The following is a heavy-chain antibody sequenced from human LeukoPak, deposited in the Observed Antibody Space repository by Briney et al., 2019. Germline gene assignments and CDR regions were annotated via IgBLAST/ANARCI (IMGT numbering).Heavy chain of an antibody. D-gene: IGHD6-19*01. V-gene: IGHV3-9*01. CDR1: GFTFDDYA. CDR3: ASVAGTFQDFDY. Sequence: GRSLRLSCAASGFTFDDYAMHWVRQAPGKGLEWVSGISWNSGSIGYADSVKGRFTISRDNAKNSLYLQMNSLRAEDTALYYCASVAGTFQDFDYWGQGTLVTVSS. J-gene: IGHJ4*02. CDR2: ISWNSGSI.